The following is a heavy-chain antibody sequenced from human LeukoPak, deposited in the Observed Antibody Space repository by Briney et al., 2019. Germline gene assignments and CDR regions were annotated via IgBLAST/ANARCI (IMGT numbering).Heavy chain of an antibody. Sequence: GGSLRLSCAASGFTFSTYNMNWVRQAPGKGLEWVSSITSSSSYIYYADSVKGRFTISRDNSKNTLYLQMNNLRPEDTAVYYCARDAGALTCWGQGTLVTVSS. CDR3: ARDAGALTC. J-gene: IGHJ4*02. V-gene: IGHV3-21*01. CDR1: GFTFSTYN. CDR2: ITSSSSYI. D-gene: IGHD3-10*01.